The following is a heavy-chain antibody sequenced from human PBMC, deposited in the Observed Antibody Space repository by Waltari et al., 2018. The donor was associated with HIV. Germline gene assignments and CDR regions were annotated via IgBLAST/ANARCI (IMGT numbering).Heavy chain of an antibody. CDR2: TYFKSKCLD. CDR3: AREAGFNSGPNGWFHP. Sequence: QVQLQQSGPGLLKPSQTLSLTCDISGDSVSSNTVGWNWIRQSPSRGLEWLGKTYFKSKCLDDFADSVKGRNTIRPGASQNHFSLELSSVAPEDTATYYCAREAGFNSGPNGWFHPWGQGTLVIVSS. D-gene: IGHD6-19*01. J-gene: IGHJ5*02. CDR1: GDSVSSNTVG. V-gene: IGHV6-1*01.